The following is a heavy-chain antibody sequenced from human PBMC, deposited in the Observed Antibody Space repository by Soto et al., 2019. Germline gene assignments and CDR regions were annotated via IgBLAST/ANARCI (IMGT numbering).Heavy chain of an antibody. CDR2: TYYRSKWYN. Sequence: PSQTLSLTCAISGDSVSSNSAAWNWIRQSPSRGLEWLGRTYYRSKWYNDYAVSVKSRITINPDTSKNQFSLQLNSVTPEDTAVYYCARVSARTRYCSGGSCYKDAFDIWGQGTMVTV. V-gene: IGHV6-1*01. D-gene: IGHD2-15*01. CDR3: ARVSARTRYCSGGSCYKDAFDI. J-gene: IGHJ3*02. CDR1: GDSVSSNSAA.